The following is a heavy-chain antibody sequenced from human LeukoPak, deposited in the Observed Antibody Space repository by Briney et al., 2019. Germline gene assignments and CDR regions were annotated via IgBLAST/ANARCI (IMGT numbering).Heavy chain of an antibody. CDR1: GFTFSSYA. D-gene: IGHD5-24*01. V-gene: IGHV3-30*04. CDR2: ISYDGSNK. CDR3: ARVRRWLQPNDAFDI. Sequence: PGRSLRLSCAASGFTFSSYAMHWVRQAPGKGLEWVAVISYDGSNKYYADSVKGRFTISRDNSKNTLYLQMTSLRAEDTAVYYCARVRRWLQPNDAFDIWGQGTMVTVSS. J-gene: IGHJ3*02.